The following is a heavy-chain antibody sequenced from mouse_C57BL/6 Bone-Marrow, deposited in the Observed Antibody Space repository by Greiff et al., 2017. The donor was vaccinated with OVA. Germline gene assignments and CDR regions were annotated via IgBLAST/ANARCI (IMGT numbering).Heavy chain of an antibody. Sequence: QVQLKQPGAELVKPGASVKLSCKASGYTFTSYWMQWVKQRPGQGLEWIGEIDPSDGYTNYNQKFKGKATLTVDTSSSTAYMQLSSLTSEDSAIYYCARRGYYGSPWYFDVWGTGTTVTVSS. CDR2: IDPSDGYT. J-gene: IGHJ1*03. CDR3: ARRGYYGSPWYFDV. CDR1: GYTFTSYW. V-gene: IGHV1-50*01. D-gene: IGHD1-1*01.